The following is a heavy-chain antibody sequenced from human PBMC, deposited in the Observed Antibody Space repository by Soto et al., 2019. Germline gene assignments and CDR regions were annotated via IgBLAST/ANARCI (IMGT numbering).Heavy chain of an antibody. CDR1: GFTFSSYA. V-gene: IGHV3-30*03. Sequence: GGSLRLSCAASGFTFSSYAMHWARQAPGKGLEWVTVISIRGGDEYYAESVRGRFTISRDDSKNTLYLQMDSLRVEDTAVYYWGGGKIVAPQPLPYWGQEPLVTVP. J-gene: IGHJ4*02. D-gene: IGHD6-6*01. CDR3: GGGKIVAPQPLPY. CDR2: ISIRGGDE.